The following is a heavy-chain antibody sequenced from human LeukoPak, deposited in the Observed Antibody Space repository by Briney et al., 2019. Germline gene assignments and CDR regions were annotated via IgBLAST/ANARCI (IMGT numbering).Heavy chain of an antibody. CDR2: ITGTTATGDPP. Sequence: GGSLRLSCAASGFTFSNNAMTWVRQAPGKGLECVSAITGTTATGDPPYYADSVKGRFTISRDNSRNTLYLQLNDLRAEDTALYYCARDSGIAVAGNFDYWGQGTLVTVSS. V-gene: IGHV3-23*01. CDR3: ARDSGIAVAGNFDY. D-gene: IGHD6-19*01. J-gene: IGHJ4*02. CDR1: GFTFSNNA.